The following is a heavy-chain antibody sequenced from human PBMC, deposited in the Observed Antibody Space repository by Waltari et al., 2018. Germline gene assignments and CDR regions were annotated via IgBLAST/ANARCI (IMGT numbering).Heavy chain of an antibody. CDR2: INAGNGNT. Sequence: QVQLVQSGAEVKKPGASVKVSCKASGYTFTSYAMHWVRQAPGQRLEWMGWINAGNGNTKYSQKFQGRVTITKDTSKNQVVLTMTNMDPVDTATYYCAHMALRRDGYNYSADYYYYGMDVWGQGTTVTVSS. V-gene: IGHV1-3*01. J-gene: IGHJ6*02. CDR3: AHMALRRDGYNYSADYYYYGMDV. CDR1: GYTFTSYA. D-gene: IGHD5-12*01.